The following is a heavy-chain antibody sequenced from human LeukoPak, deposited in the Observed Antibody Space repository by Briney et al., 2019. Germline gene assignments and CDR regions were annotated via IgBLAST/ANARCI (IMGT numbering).Heavy chain of an antibody. J-gene: IGHJ4*02. CDR2: INHSGST. CDR1: GGSFSGYY. V-gene: IGHV4-34*01. D-gene: IGHD6-13*01. Sequence: PSETLSLTCAVYGGSFSGYYWSWIRQPPRKGLEWVGEINHSGSTNYNPSLKRRVTISVDTSKKQFSLKLSSVTPAGTAVYYCARDLRFYSSSWRTRSGFDSWGQGTLVPVS. CDR3: ARDLRFYSSSWRTRSGFDS.